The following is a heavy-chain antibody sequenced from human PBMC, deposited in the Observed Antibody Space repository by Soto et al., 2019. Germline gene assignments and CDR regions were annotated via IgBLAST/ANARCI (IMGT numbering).Heavy chain of an antibody. Sequence: GGSLRLSCAASGFTVSSNYMSWVRQAPGKGLEWVSVIYSGGSTYYADSVKGRFTISRDNSKNTLYLQMNSLRAEDTAVYYCARDYCDFWSGYYSLCPSFDYWGQGTLVTVSS. D-gene: IGHD3-3*01. CDR3: ARDYCDFWSGYYSLCPSFDY. CDR2: IYSGGST. V-gene: IGHV3-66*01. J-gene: IGHJ4*02. CDR1: GFTVSSNY.